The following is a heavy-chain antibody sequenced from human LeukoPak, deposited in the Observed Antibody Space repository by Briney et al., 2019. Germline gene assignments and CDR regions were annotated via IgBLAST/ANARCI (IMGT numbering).Heavy chain of an antibody. J-gene: IGHJ3*01. CDR1: GDSISSSSYY. V-gene: IGHV4-39*01. D-gene: IGHD6-13*01. CDR3: ARHRSSWPNDPFDL. Sequence: LETLSLTCTVSGDSISSSSYYWGWIRQPPGKGLEWIGSIYYSGSTYYNPSLESRVTISVDTSKNQFSLKLSSVTAADTAVYYCARHRSSWPNDPFDLWGQGTMVTVSS. CDR2: IYYSGST.